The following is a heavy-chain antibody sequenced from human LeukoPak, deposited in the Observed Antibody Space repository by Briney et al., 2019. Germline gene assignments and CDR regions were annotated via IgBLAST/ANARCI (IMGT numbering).Heavy chain of an antibody. J-gene: IGHJ4*02. V-gene: IGHV3-48*04. CDR1: GFTFSSYW. Sequence: GGSLRLSCAASGFTFSSYWMSWVRQAPGKGLEWVSYISSSGSTIYYADSVKGRFTISRDNAKNSLYLQMNSLRAEDTAVYYCARGYYYDSSGSPGGDYWGQGTLVTVSS. D-gene: IGHD3-22*01. CDR3: ARGYYYDSSGSPGGDY. CDR2: ISSSGSTI.